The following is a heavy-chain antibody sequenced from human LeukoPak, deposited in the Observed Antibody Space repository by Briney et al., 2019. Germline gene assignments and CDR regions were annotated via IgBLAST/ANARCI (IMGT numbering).Heavy chain of an antibody. Sequence: PGGSLRLSCAASGFTFDDYGMSWVRQAPGKGLEWVSGINWNGGSTGYADSVKGRFTISRDNAKNSLYLQMNSLRAEDTAVYYCARESAYCSGGSCYGAFDIWGQGTMVTVSS. J-gene: IGHJ3*02. D-gene: IGHD2-15*01. CDR3: ARESAYCSGGSCYGAFDI. CDR1: GFTFDDYG. CDR2: INWNGGST. V-gene: IGHV3-20*04.